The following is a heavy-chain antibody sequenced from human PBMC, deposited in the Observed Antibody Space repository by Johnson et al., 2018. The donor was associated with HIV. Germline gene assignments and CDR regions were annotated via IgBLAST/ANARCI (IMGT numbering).Heavy chain of an antibody. CDR1: GITFGDYA. CDR3: TTSYSSGWYGANDAFDI. D-gene: IGHD6-19*01. CDR2: IRSQAYGGTP. Sequence: VQLVESGGGLVQPGRSLRLSCTVSGITFGDYAMSWFRQAPGKGLEWVGFIRSQAYGGTPEYAASVKDRFTISRDDSKNTLYLQMNSLKTEDTAVYYCTTSYSSGWYGANDAFDIWGQGTMVTVSS. J-gene: IGHJ3*02. V-gene: IGHV3-49*03.